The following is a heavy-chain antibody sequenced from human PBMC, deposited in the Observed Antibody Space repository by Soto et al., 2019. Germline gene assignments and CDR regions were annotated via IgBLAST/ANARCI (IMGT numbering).Heavy chain of an antibody. CDR1: GASLSAYD. J-gene: IGHJ3*02. Sequence: PSETLSLPCAVYGASLSAYDWSWIRQPPGKGLEWIGEINQSGSTNYNSSLKSRVTISMDTSRNQFSLKLTSVSAADTAMYYCARDPYANAFDIWGRGTMVTVAS. V-gene: IGHV4-34*01. CDR2: INQSGST. CDR3: ARDPYANAFDI. D-gene: IGHD2-2*01.